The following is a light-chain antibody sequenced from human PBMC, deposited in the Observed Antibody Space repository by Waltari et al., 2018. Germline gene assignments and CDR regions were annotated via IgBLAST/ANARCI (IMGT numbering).Light chain of an antibody. CDR1: GSNIGAGYD. V-gene: IGLV1-40*01. CDR3: QSYDSSLTGSWV. J-gene: IGLJ3*02. CDR2: GNT. Sequence: QSVLTQPPSVSGAPGQRVTISCTGSGSNIGAGYDVHRYQQLPGTAPKLLSYGNTNRPSGVPDRFSGSKSGTSGSLAITGLQAEDEAYYYCQSYDSSLTGSWVFGGGTKLTVL.